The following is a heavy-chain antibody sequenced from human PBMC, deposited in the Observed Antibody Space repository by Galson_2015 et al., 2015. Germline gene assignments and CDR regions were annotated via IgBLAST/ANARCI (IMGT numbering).Heavy chain of an antibody. CDR2: MKQDGSEK. CDR1: GFAFSSYW. CDR3: ARDYCSGGSCYAFDY. J-gene: IGHJ4*02. D-gene: IGHD2-15*01. V-gene: IGHV3-7*05. Sequence: SLRLSCAASGFAFSSYWMSWVRQAPGKGLEWVANMKQDGSEKYYVDSVKGRFTISRDNAKNSLYLQMNSLRAEDTAVYYCARDYCSGGSCYAFDYWGQGTLVTVSS.